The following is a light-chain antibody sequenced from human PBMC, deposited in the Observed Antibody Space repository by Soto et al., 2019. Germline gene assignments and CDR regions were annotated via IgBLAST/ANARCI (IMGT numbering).Light chain of an antibody. V-gene: IGLV2-14*01. CDR2: DVS. CDR1: SSDVGGYNY. Sequence: QSALTQPASVSGSPGQSITISCTGTSSDVGGYNYVSWYQQHPGKAPKLMIYDVSNRPSGVSNRFSGSKSGNTASLTISGLQAEDEADSYCSSYTSSSTHYVFGTGTKFTFL. J-gene: IGLJ1*01. CDR3: SSYTSSSTHYV.